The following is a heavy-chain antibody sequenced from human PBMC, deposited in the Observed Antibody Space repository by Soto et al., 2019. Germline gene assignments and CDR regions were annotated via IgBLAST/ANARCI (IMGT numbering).Heavy chain of an antibody. Sequence: PLETLSLTCAVSGGSISDNWWSWVRQPPGKGLEWIGSIYYGGSTYYNPSLKSRVTISVDTSKNQFSLKLSSVTAADTAVYYCARLLEYYGDSTMGYFDYWGQGTLVTVSS. CDR2: IYYGGST. D-gene: IGHD4-17*01. CDR3: ARLLEYYGDSTMGYFDY. V-gene: IGHV4-39*01. J-gene: IGHJ4*02. CDR1: GGSISDNW.